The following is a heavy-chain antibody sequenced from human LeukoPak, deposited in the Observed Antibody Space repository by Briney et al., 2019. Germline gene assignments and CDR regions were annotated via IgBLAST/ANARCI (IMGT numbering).Heavy chain of an antibody. CDR2: ISSSSSFR. CDR1: GFTFSNYV. Sequence: PGGSLRLSCAASGFTFSNYVMSWVRQAPGKGLEWVSSISSSSSFRYYADSVKGRFTISRDNAKNSLYLQMNSLRAEDTAVYYCARESSGYFYWGQGTLVTVSS. V-gene: IGHV3-21*01. D-gene: IGHD3-22*01. J-gene: IGHJ4*02. CDR3: ARESSGYFY.